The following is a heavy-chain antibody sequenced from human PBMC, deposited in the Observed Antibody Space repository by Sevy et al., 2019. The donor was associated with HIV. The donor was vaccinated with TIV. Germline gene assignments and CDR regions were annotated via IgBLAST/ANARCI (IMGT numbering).Heavy chain of an antibody. Sequence: GGSLRLSCAASGFTFSSYSMNWVRQAPGKGLEWVSTISIGSSYINYADPVKGRFTISRDNAKNSLYLQMNSLRAEDTAVYYCAGLAGNNALDFWGQGTLVTVSS. CDR3: AGLAGNNALDF. J-gene: IGHJ4*03. CDR2: ISIGSSYI. D-gene: IGHD3-16*01. CDR1: GFTFSSYS. V-gene: IGHV3-21*04.